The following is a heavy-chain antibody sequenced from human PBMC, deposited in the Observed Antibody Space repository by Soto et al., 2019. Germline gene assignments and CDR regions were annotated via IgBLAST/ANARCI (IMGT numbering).Heavy chain of an antibody. V-gene: IGHV4-31*03. CDR2: IYYSGST. D-gene: IGHD3-10*01. Sequence: PSETLSLTCTVSGGSISSGGYYWSWIRQHPGKGLEWIGYIYYSGSTYYNPSLKSRVTISVDTSKNQFSLKLSSVTVADTAVYYCARALRGSRNPYYFDYWGQGTLVTVSS. CDR1: GGSISSGGYY. CDR3: ARALRGSRNPYYFDY. J-gene: IGHJ4*02.